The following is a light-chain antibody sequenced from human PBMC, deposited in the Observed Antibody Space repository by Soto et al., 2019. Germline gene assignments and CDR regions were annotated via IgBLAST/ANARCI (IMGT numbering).Light chain of an antibody. Sequence: IQLTQSPSFLSASLGDRVTITCRASQDISSFLAWYQQKPGKAPKLLIYAASTLQSGVPSRFSGRGSGTEFTLTISNLQPEDFATYYCQQFNAYPTFGGGTKVEIK. J-gene: IGKJ4*01. V-gene: IGKV1-9*01. CDR1: QDISSF. CDR2: AAS. CDR3: QQFNAYPT.